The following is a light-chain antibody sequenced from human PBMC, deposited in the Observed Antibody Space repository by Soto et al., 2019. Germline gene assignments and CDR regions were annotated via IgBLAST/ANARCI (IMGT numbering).Light chain of an antibody. CDR3: QQYGSSALS. V-gene: IGKV3-20*01. Sequence: WRGAGYLCSERIYTLSCRSSQSFKSSYLAWYQQKPGQAPRLLIYGASSRATGIPDRFSGSGSGTDFTLTISRLEPEDFAVYYCQQYGSSALSFGGG. J-gene: IGKJ4*01. CDR2: GAS. CDR1: QSFKSSY.